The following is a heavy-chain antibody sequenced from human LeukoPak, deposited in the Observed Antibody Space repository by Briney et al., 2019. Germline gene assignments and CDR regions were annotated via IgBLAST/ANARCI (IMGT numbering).Heavy chain of an antibody. CDR1: GFTFSSYG. Sequence: PGGSLRLSCAASGFTFSSYGMHWVRQAPGKGLEWVAFIRYDGSNEYYADSVKGRFTISRDNSKNTLYLQMNSLRAEDTAVYYCAKVEGSSWYFDYWGQGTLVTVSS. D-gene: IGHD6-13*01. J-gene: IGHJ4*02. CDR2: IRYDGSNE. V-gene: IGHV3-30*02. CDR3: AKVEGSSWYFDY.